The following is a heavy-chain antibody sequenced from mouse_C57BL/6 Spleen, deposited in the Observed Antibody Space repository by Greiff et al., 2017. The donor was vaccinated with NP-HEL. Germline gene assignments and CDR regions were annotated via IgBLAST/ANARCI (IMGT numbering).Heavy chain of an antibody. Sequence: QVQLQQPGTELVKPGASVKLSCKASGYTFTSYWMHWVKQRPGQGLEWIGNINPSNGGTNYNEKFKSKATLTVDKSSSTAYMQLSSLTSEDSAVYYCARGAVVAPYWYFDVWGTGTTVTVSS. CDR1: GYTFTSYW. J-gene: IGHJ1*03. V-gene: IGHV1-53*01. CDR3: ARGAVVAPYWYFDV. CDR2: INPSNGGT. D-gene: IGHD1-1*01.